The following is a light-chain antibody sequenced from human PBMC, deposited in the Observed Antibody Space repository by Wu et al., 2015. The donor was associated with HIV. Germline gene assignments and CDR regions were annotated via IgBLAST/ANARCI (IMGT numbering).Light chain of an antibody. CDR1: ESISSS. CDR3: QQRTTWLGT. CDR2: DAS. J-gene: IGKJ1*01. V-gene: IGKV3-11*01. Sequence: EIVLTQSPATLSLSPGERATLSCRASESISSSLAWYQQKPGQTPRLLIYDASNRATGVPVRFSGSASETDFTLTISSLEPEDFAVYFCQQRTTWLGTFGQGTKVEIK.